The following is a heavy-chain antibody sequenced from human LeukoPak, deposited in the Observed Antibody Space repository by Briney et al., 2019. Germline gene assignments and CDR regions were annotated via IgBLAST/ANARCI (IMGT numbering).Heavy chain of an antibody. CDR3: ARIGNSGSYYTLFDY. V-gene: IGHV4-59*01. CDR2: IYYSGST. J-gene: IGHJ4*02. CDR1: GGSISSYY. D-gene: IGHD1-26*01. Sequence: ASETLSLTCTVSGGSISSYYWSWIRQPPGKGLEWIGYIYYSGSTKYSPSLKSRLTISVDTSKNQFSLKLSSVTAADTAVYYCARIGNSGSYYTLFDYWGQGTLVTVSS.